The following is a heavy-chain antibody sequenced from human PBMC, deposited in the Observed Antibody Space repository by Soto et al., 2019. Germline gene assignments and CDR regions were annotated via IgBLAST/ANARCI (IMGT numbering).Heavy chain of an antibody. CDR1: GGSISSGGYS. CDR3: ASPRYGDYIDY. Sequence: SETLSLTCAVSGGSISSGGYSWSWIRQPPGKGLEWIGYIYHSGSTYYNPSLKSRVTISVDTSKNQFSLKLSSVTAADTAVYYCASPRYGDYIDYWGQATLVSVSS. D-gene: IGHD4-17*01. V-gene: IGHV4-30-2*01. CDR2: IYHSGST. J-gene: IGHJ4*02.